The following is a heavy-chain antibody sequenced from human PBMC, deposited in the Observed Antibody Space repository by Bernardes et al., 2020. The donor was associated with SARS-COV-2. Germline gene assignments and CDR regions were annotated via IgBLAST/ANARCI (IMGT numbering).Heavy chain of an antibody. CDR2: MKSNSDDT. CDR3: ARVAGDYKSSGMDV. D-gene: IGHD4-17*01. CDR1: GYRFTTYN. V-gene: IGHV1-8*01. Sequence: ASVKVSCKASGYRFTTYNINWVRQAAGQGLEWVAYMKSNSDDTVFAQKFQGRLTLSRNTSTSTVYMELSSLRSDDTAVYYCARVAGDYKSSGMDVWGQGTTVTVS. J-gene: IGHJ6*02.